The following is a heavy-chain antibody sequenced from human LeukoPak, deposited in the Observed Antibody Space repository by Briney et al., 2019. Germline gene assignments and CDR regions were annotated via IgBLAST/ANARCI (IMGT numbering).Heavy chain of an antibody. CDR3: AKDGHKGNYYDSSGPTP. CDR2: ISGSGGST. Sequence: GGSLRLSCAASGFTFSSYAMSWVRQAPGKGLEWVSAISGSGGSTYYADSVKGRFTISRDNSKDTLYLQMNSLRAEDTAVYYCAKDGHKGNYYDSSGPTPWGQGTLVTVSS. CDR1: GFTFSSYA. D-gene: IGHD3-22*01. J-gene: IGHJ5*02. V-gene: IGHV3-23*01.